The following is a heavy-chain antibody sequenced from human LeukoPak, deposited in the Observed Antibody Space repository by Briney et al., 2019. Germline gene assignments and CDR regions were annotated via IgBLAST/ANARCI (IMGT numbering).Heavy chain of an antibody. V-gene: IGHV3-15*01. CDR1: GFTFSNAW. J-gene: IGHJ4*02. Sequence: GGSLRLSCAASGFTFSNAWVSWVRQAPGKGLEWVGRIKSKTDGCTTDYAAPVKGRFTISRDDSKNTLYLQMNSLKTEDTAVYYCTTDHGAPYCSSTSCPGYFDYWGQGTLVTVSS. CDR3: TTDHGAPYCSSTSCPGYFDY. CDR2: IKSKTDGCTT. D-gene: IGHD2-2*01.